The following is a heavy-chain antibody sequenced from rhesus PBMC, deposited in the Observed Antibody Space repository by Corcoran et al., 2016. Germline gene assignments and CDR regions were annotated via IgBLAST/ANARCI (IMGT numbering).Heavy chain of an antibody. CDR3: TRSGSYYYFDY. J-gene: IGHJ4*01. CDR2: ISSASSYI. D-gene: IGHD3-16*01. Sequence: EVQLVESGGGLVQPGGSLRLSCAASGFTFSSYGMSWGRQAPGKGLEWVSSISSASSYIYYADSVKGRFTISRGNAMNSLSLQMNSLRAEDTAVYYCTRSGSYYYFDYWGQGVLVTVSS. CDR1: GFTFSSYG. V-gene: IGHV3S16*01.